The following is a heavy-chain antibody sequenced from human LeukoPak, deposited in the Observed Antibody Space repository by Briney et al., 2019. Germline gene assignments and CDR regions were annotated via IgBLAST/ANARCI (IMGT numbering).Heavy chain of an antibody. CDR3: ARGERYCSSTSCPYYHDKYYYYYGMDV. CDR2: FDPEDGET. Sequence: ASVKVSCKVSGYTLTELSMHWVRQAPGKGLEWMGGFDPEDGETIYAQKFQGRVTMTEDTSTDTAYMELSSLRSEDTAVYYCARGERYCSSTSCPYYHDKYYYYYGMDVWGQGTTVTVSS. J-gene: IGHJ6*02. D-gene: IGHD2-2*01. V-gene: IGHV1-24*01. CDR1: GYTLTELS.